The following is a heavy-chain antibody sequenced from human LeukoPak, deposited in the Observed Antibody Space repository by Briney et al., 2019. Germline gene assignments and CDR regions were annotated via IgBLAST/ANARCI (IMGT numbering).Heavy chain of an antibody. CDR3: AKSPYYHYYMDV. J-gene: IGHJ6*03. CDR1: GFTFSSYA. CDR2: ITGSDNSA. V-gene: IGHV3-23*01. Sequence: PGGSLRLSCAASGFTFSSYAMSWVRQAPGKGLEWVSSITGSDNSAYYADSVEGRFTISRDNSKNTLYLQMNSLRAEDTAVYYCAKSPYYHYYMDVWGTGTTVTVSS.